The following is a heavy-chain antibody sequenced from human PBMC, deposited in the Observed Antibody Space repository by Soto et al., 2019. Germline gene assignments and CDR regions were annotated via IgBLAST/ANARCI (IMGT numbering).Heavy chain of an antibody. CDR2: IYHSGST. CDR3: ARDPDGGVFFDI. J-gene: IGHJ3*02. Sequence: SETLSLTCAVSSGSISSSNWWSWVRQPPGKGLEWIGEIYHSGSTNYNPSLKSRVTISVDKSKNQFSLKLSSVTAADTAVYYCARDPDGGVFFDIWGQGTMVTVSS. D-gene: IGHD3-16*01. CDR1: SGSISSSNW. V-gene: IGHV4-4*02.